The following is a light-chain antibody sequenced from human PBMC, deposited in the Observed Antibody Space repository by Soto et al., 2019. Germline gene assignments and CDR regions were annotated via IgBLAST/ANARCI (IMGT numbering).Light chain of an antibody. CDR2: DAS. CDR3: QQSDSLPIT. V-gene: IGKV1-33*01. Sequence: DIQMTQSPSSLSASVGDRVTITCRASQDISNYLNWYQQRPVKAPNLLIYDASNLERWVPSRFSGTRSGTHFTVAITSLQPEDVATYYCQQSDSLPITFGQGTRLEI. J-gene: IGKJ5*01. CDR1: QDISNY.